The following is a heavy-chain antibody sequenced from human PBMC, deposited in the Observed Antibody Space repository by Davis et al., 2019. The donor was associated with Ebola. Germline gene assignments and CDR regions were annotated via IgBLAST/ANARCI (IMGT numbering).Heavy chain of an antibody. D-gene: IGHD5-18*01. CDR3: ARDSKRIQLWFPTYNWFDP. V-gene: IGHV4-34*01. CDR2: INHSGST. CDR1: GGSFSGYY. J-gene: IGHJ5*02. Sequence: MPSETLSLTCAVYGGSFSGYYWSWIRQPPGKGLEWIGEINHSGSTNYNPSLKSRVTISVDKSKNQFSLKLSSVTAADTAVYYCARDSKRIQLWFPTYNWFDPWGQGTLVTVSS.